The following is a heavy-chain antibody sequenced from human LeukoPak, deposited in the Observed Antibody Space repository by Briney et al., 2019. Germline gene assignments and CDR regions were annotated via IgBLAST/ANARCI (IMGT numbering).Heavy chain of an antibody. Sequence: ASVKVSCKASGYTFTGYYMHWVRQAPGQGLEWMGWINPNSGGTNYAQKFQGRVTMTRDTSISTAYMELSRLRSDDTAVYYCARDFAWSDYYYYYMDVWGKGTTVTISS. CDR1: GYTFTGYY. CDR2: INPNSGGT. CDR3: ARDFAWSDYYYYYMDV. V-gene: IGHV1-2*02. D-gene: IGHD2-8*01. J-gene: IGHJ6*03.